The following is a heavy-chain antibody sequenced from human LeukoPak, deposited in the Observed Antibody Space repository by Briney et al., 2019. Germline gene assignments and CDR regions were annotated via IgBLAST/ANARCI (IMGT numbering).Heavy chain of an antibody. CDR2: IYTGGST. Sequence: PGGSLRLSCAASGFTVISNYMSRVRQAPGKGLEWVSLIYTGGSTYYADSVKGRFIISRDNSKDTVYLQMNSLRVEDTAVYYCARDLVVRGRWSWFDPRGQGTLVTASS. CDR3: ARDLVVRGRWSWFDP. V-gene: IGHV3-66*01. D-gene: IGHD3-10*01. J-gene: IGHJ5*02. CDR1: GFTVISNY.